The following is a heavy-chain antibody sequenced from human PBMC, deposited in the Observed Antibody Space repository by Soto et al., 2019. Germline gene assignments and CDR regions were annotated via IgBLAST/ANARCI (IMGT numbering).Heavy chain of an antibody. V-gene: IGHV1-8*01. D-gene: IGHD3-3*01. CDR3: ASPARNYDFWSGYSFYI. CDR2: MNPNSGNT. J-gene: IGHJ3*02. Sequence: ASVKVSCKASGYTFTSYDINWVRQATGQGLEWMGWMNPNSGNTGYAQKFQGRVTMTRNTSISTAYMELSSLRSEDTAVYYCASPARNYDFWSGYSFYIRGQGTMVTVSS. CDR1: GYTFTSYD.